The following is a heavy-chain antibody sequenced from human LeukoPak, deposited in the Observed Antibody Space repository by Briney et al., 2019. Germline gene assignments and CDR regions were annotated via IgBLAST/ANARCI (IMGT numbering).Heavy chain of an antibody. V-gene: IGHV1-69*13. CDR2: IIPVFGTA. D-gene: IGHD6-19*01. CDR1: GGTFSSYA. J-gene: IGHJ1*01. Sequence: SVKVSCKASGGTFSSYAISWVRQAPGQGLEWMGGIIPVFGTANYAQKFQGRVTITADESTSTAYMELSSLRSEDTAVYYCARSTVAGNAGYFQHWGQGTLVTVSS. CDR3: ARSTVAGNAGYFQH.